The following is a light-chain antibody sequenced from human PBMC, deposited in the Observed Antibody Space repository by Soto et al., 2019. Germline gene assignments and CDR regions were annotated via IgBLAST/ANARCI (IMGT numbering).Light chain of an antibody. Sequence: EIVLTQSPATLSLSPGERATLSCRASQSVSSYLAWYQQKTGQAPRLLIYDASNRATGSPARFIGSGSGTDFTLTISSLVHEDFSVYYCQQRSNWPPPTFGQGTKLEIK. V-gene: IGKV3-11*01. CDR1: QSVSSY. CDR2: DAS. CDR3: QQRSNWPPPT. J-gene: IGKJ2*01.